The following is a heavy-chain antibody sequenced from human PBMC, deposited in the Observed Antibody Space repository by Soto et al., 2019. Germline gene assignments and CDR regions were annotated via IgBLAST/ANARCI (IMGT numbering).Heavy chain of an antibody. CDR1: GGTFSSYA. Sequence: SVKVSCKASGGTFSSYAISWVRQAPGQGLEWMGGIIPIFGTANYAQKFQGRVTITADTSTSTAFLELRSLTSDDTAVYYCARGGMGKSYWTLDSWGQGTQVTVSS. D-gene: IGHD1-26*01. V-gene: IGHV1-69*06. CDR2: IIPIFGTA. J-gene: IGHJ4*02. CDR3: ARGGMGKSYWTLDS.